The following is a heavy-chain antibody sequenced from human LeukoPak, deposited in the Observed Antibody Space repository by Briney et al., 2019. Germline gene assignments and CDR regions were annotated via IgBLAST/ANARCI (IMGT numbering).Heavy chain of an antibody. CDR2: INHSGST. D-gene: IGHD2-2*01. J-gene: IGHJ5*02. Sequence: SETLSLTCTVSGGSISSYYWSWIRQPPGKGLEWIGEINHSGSTNYNPSLKSRVTISVDTSKNQFSLKLSSVTAADTAVYYCARVGGGYCSSTSCYGNYNWFDPWGQGTLVTVSS. V-gene: IGHV4-34*01. CDR1: GGSISSYY. CDR3: ARVGGGYCSSTSCYGNYNWFDP.